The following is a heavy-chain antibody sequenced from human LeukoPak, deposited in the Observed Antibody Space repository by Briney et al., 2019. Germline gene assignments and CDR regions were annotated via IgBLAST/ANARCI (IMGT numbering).Heavy chain of an antibody. D-gene: IGHD3-22*01. J-gene: IGHJ4*02. V-gene: IGHV4-39*07. CDR3: AREGDYYDSSGYYYVGVVNY. CDR1: GFTFSSYA. Sequence: GSLRLSCAASGFTFSSYAMSWVRQSPGKGLEWIASIYYSGTTYYNPSLKSRVTISVDTSNNQFSLKLTSVTAADTAVYYCAREGDYYDSSGYYYVGVVNYWGQGILVTVSS. CDR2: IYYSGTT.